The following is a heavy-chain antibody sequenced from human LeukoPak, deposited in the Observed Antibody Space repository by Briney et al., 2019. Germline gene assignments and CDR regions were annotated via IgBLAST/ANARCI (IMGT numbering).Heavy chain of an antibody. J-gene: IGHJ4*02. V-gene: IGHV3-11*04. D-gene: IGHD1-7*01. CDR2: ISDSGSAI. Sequence: GGSLRLSCAASGFTFSSYDMSWFRQAPGKGLEWVSYISDSGSAISYADSVKGRFTISRDNAKNSLYLQMNSLRVEDTAVYYCARGPRYNWDSNYFPFDYWGQGTLVTVSS. CDR3: ARGPRYNWDSNYFPFDY. CDR1: GFTFSSYD.